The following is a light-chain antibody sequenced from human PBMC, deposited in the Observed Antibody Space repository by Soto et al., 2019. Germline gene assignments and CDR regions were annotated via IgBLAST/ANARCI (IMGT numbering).Light chain of an antibody. CDR2: GVS. V-gene: IGKV3-20*01. CDR1: QSVTSNF. J-gene: IGKJ5*01. Sequence: EILLPPCPGYPFFFSRDKATPSRRASQSVTSNFLVWYQQKPGRAPRLLMYGVSIRAPGIPDRFTGSGSGTDFTLTINRLEPEDFAVYYCQQYGNSAITFGQGTRLEIK. CDR3: QQYGNSAIT.